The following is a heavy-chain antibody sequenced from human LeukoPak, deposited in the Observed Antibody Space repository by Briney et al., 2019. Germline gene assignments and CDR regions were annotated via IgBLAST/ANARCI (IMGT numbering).Heavy chain of an antibody. CDR3: ARWIQSAVQL. J-gene: IGHJ4*02. V-gene: IGHV4-39*07. D-gene: IGHD5-18*01. Sequence: SETLSLTCTVSGGSIRSSYYYWGWIRQPPGKGLEWIGSIYDSGSTYYNPSLKSRVTISVDTSKNQFSLKLSSVTAADTAVYYCARWIQSAVQLWGQGTLVTVSS. CDR2: IYDSGST. CDR1: GGSIRSSYYY.